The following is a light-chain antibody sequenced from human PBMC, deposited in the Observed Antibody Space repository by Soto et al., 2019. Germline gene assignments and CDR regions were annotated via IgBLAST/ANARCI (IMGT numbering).Light chain of an antibody. J-gene: IGKJ1*01. V-gene: IGKV3-20*01. CDR3: QHSGT. Sequence: ELVLTQSPGTLSLSPGERATLSCRASQSVSSSYLAWYKQKPGQAPRLLIYGATSRASGIPDRFSGSGSGTDFTLTISRLEPEDFAVYYCQHSGTFGQGSKVEIK. CDR1: QSVSSSY. CDR2: GAT.